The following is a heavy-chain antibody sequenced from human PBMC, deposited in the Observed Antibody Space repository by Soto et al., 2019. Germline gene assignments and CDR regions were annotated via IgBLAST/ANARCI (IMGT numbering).Heavy chain of an antibody. Sequence: QVQLVESGGGVVQPGRSLRLSCAASGFTFSSYGMHWVREAPGTGLEWVAGIWYDGSNKYYADSVKGRFTISRDNSKNTLYLQMNSLRAEDTAVYYCAIEYESSGDIDYWGQGTLVTVSS. V-gene: IGHV3-33*01. J-gene: IGHJ4*02. CDR2: IWYDGSNK. D-gene: IGHD3-22*01. CDR3: AIEYESSGDIDY. CDR1: GFTFSSYG.